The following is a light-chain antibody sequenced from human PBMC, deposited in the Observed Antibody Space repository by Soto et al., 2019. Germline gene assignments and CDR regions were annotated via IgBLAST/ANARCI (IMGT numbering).Light chain of an antibody. J-gene: IGKJ1*01. CDR1: QSFRGL. V-gene: IGKV3-11*01. CDR3: QQRTNWPPTWT. Sequence: EVVLTQSPVTLSLSPGERATLSCRASQSFRGLLAWYQQKPGQAPRLLIYDAYNRATGIPPRFSGSGSGTDFTLTISSLEPEDSAVYYCQQRTNWPPTWTFGQGTKVEIK. CDR2: DAY.